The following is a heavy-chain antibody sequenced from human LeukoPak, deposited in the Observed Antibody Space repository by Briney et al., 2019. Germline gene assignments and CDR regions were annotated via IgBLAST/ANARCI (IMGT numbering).Heavy chain of an antibody. Sequence: PSQTLSLTCTVSGGSISSGSYYWSWIRQPAGKGLEWIGRIYTSGSTNYNPSLKSRVTISVDTSKNQSSLKLSSVTAADTAVYYCARDPHRGYYSTPYFDYWGQGTLVTVSS. D-gene: IGHD3-22*01. V-gene: IGHV4-61*02. CDR1: GGSISSGSYY. CDR3: ARDPHRGYYSTPYFDY. CDR2: IYTSGST. J-gene: IGHJ4*02.